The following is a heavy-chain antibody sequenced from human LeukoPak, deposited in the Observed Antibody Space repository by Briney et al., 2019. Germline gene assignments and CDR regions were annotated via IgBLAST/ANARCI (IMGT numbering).Heavy chain of an antibody. CDR3: ARAPGYCSTTSCEYYYYMDV. CDR1: GGSISSYY. J-gene: IGHJ6*03. Sequence: SETLSLTCTVSGGSISSYYWSWIRQPPGKGLEWIGEINHSGSTNYNPSLKSRVTISVDTSKNQFSLKLSSVTAADTAVYYCARAPGYCSTTSCEYYYYMDVWGKGTTVTVSS. V-gene: IGHV4-34*01. CDR2: INHSGST. D-gene: IGHD2-2*01.